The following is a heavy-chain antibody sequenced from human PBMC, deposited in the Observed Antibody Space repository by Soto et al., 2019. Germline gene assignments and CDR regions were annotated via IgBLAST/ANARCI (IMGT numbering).Heavy chain of an antibody. J-gene: IGHJ4*02. Sequence: ESLKISFKGSGYTFTSYWIGWVRQMPGEGLEWMGVIYPSDSDIRYSPSFQGKVTISADKSITTAYLQWSSLKAADTAMYYCVRSGTSSGRFSDYWGQGTLVTVSS. CDR3: VRSGTSSGRFSDY. V-gene: IGHV5-51*01. CDR2: IYPSDSDI. D-gene: IGHD2-15*01. CDR1: GYTFTSYW.